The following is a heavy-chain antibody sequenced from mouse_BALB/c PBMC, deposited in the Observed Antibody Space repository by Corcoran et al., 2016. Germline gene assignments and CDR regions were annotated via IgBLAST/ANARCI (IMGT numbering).Heavy chain of an antibody. J-gene: IGHJ3*01. CDR3: ARDYYGSSYVFAY. D-gene: IGHD1-1*01. CDR2: ITPYNGGT. CDR1: GYSFTGYT. Sequence: EVQLQQFGPELVKPGASMKISCKASGYSFTGYTMNWVKQSHGKNLEWIGLITPYNGGTSYNQKFKCKATLTVDKSSSTAYMELLSLTSEDSAVYYCARDYYGSSYVFAYWGQGTLVTVSA. V-gene: IGHV1-26*01.